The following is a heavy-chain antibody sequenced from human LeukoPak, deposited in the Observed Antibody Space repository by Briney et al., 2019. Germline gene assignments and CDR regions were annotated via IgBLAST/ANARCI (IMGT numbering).Heavy chain of an antibody. CDR2: IPYDGSNK. J-gene: IGHJ4*02. CDR3: ARDAVWGSYTDY. D-gene: IGHD3-16*01. CDR1: GFTFSSYA. V-gene: IGHV3-30*04. Sequence: GGSLRLSCAASGFTFSSYAMHWVRQAPGKGLEWVAVIPYDGSNKYYADSVKGRFTISRDNSKNTLYLQMNSLRAEDTAVYYCARDAVWGSYTDYWGQGTLVTVSS.